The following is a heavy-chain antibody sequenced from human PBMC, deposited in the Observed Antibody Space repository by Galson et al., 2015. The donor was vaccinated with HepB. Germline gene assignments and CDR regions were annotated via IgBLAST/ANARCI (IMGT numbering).Heavy chain of an antibody. V-gene: IGHV3-23*01. CDR2: ISGSGGST. D-gene: IGHD1-1*01. Sequence: SLRLSCAASGFTFSSYAMSWVRQAPGKGLEWVSAISGSGGSTYYADSVKGRFTISRDNSKNTLYLQMNSLRAEDTAIYYCAKDLGYNWNDPVYWGQGTLVTVSS. J-gene: IGHJ4*02. CDR1: GFTFSSYA. CDR3: AKDLGYNWNDPVY.